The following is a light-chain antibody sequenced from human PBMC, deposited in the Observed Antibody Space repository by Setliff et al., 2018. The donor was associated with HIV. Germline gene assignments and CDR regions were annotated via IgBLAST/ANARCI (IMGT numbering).Light chain of an antibody. CDR1: NIGSNS. J-gene: IGLJ1*01. Sequence: GPGKTARITCGGNNIGSNSVHWYQQKPGQAPVLVIYYDSDRPSGIPERFSGSNSGNTATLTISRVEAGDEADYYCQVWDSSSDQAYVFGTGTKVTVL. V-gene: IGLV3-21*04. CDR3: QVWDSSSDQAYV. CDR2: YDS.